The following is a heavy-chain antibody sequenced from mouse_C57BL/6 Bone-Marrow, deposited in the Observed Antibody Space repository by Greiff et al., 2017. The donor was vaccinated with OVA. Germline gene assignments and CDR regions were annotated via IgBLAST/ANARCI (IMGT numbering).Heavy chain of an antibody. D-gene: IGHD1-1*01. Sequence: QVQLKESGAELVRPGTSVKVSCKASGYAFTNYLIEWVKQRPGQGLEWIGVINPGSGGTNYNEKFKGKATLTADKSSSTAYMQLSSLTSEDSAVYFCAREGYYGSSHKGYYAMDYWGQGTSVTVSS. CDR2: INPGSGGT. J-gene: IGHJ4*01. CDR1: GYAFTNYL. CDR3: AREGYYGSSHKGYYAMDY. V-gene: IGHV1-54*01.